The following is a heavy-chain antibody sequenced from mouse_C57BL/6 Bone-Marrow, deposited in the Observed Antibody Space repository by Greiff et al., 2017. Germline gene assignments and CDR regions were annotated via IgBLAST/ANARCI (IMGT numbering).Heavy chain of an antibody. CDR2: IHPNSGST. V-gene: IGHV1-64*01. J-gene: IGHJ3*01. Sequence: QVQLQQPGAELVKPGASVKLSCKASGYTFTSYWMHWVKQRPGQGLEWIGMIHPNSGSTNYNEKFKSKATLTVEKSSSTAYMQRSSLTSEDSAVYYCGRGPLSWFAYWGQGTLVTVSA. CDR3: GRGPLSWFAY. CDR1: GYTFTSYW.